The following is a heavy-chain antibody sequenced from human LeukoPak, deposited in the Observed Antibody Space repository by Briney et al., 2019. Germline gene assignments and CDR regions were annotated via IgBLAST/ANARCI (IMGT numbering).Heavy chain of an antibody. CDR3: ARFLHIRGRDGYNYEVFDY. D-gene: IGHD5-24*01. V-gene: IGHV3-21*01. CDR1: GFTFSSYN. J-gene: IGHJ4*02. CDR2: ISSSSSYI. Sequence: GGSLTLSCAASGFTFSSYNMNWVRQAPGKGLEWVSSISSSSSYIYYADSVKGRFTIPRDNAKNTLYLQMNSLSAEDTAGYYCARFLHIRGRDGYNYEVFDYWGQGTLVTVSS.